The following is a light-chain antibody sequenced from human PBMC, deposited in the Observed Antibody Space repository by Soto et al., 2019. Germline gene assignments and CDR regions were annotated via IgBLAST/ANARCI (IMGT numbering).Light chain of an antibody. Sequence: DIQMTQSPSSLSASVGDRVTITCQASQDISNYLNWYQQKPGKAPKLLIYDASNLETGVPSRFNGRGSGTDFTFTISSLQAEDIATYYCQQYDNLPVTFGQGTKVEIK. V-gene: IGKV1-33*01. CDR3: QQYDNLPVT. J-gene: IGKJ1*01. CDR2: DAS. CDR1: QDISNY.